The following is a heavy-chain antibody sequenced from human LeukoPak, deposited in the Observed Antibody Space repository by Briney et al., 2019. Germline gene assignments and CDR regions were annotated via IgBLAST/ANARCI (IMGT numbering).Heavy chain of an antibody. D-gene: IGHD3-22*01. J-gene: IGHJ5*02. V-gene: IGHV1-2*02. CDR1: GYTFTGYY. Sequence: ASVKVSCKASGYTFTGYYIHWVRQAPGQGLEWMGWIYPNSGGTNYAQKFQGRVTMTRDTSISTAYMELRSLRSDDTAVYYCARVPFGGGSSGYYYGNWFDPWGQGTLVTVSS. CDR2: IYPNSGGT. CDR3: ARVPFGGGSSGYYYGNWFDP.